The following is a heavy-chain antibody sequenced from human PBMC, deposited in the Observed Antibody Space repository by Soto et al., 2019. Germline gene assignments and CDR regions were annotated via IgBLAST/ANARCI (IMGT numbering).Heavy chain of an antibody. Sequence: QITLKESGPTLVKPTQTLTLTCTFSGFSLSASGVGVGWIRQPPGKALEWLAIIYWDDAKHYSPSLKSSLTITKDPPKNQVVLTMTNMDPVDTATYYWAHKGGGDRILDYWGQGTLVTVSS. CDR3: AHKGGGDRILDY. D-gene: IGHD3-16*01. CDR2: IYWDDAK. CDR1: GFSLSASGVG. V-gene: IGHV2-5*02. J-gene: IGHJ4*02.